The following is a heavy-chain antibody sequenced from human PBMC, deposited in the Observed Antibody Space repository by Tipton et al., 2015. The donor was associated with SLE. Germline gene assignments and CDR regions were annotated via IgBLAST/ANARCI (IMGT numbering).Heavy chain of an antibody. CDR2: ISWGSSKI. Sequence: SLRLSCAASGFTFDDYTMPWVRQSPGRGLEWVSSISWGSSKIDYADSVKGRFTISRDNAKNSLFLQMNSLRSEDTALYYCAKERITGTTMYYYGMDVWGQATTVTVSS. D-gene: IGHD1-7*01. J-gene: IGHJ6*02. CDR1: GFTFDDYT. CDR3: AKERITGTTMYYYGMDV. V-gene: IGHV3-9*01.